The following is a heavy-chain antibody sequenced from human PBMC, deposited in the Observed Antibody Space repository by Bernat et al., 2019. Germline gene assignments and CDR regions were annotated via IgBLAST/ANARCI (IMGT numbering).Heavy chain of an antibody. J-gene: IGHJ5*02. D-gene: IGHD2-15*01. V-gene: IGHV1-2*04. CDR3: AREEKGYCSGGSCYWNNWFDP. CDR1: GYTFTGYY. CDR2: INPNSGGT. Sequence: QVQLVQSGAEVKKPGASVKVSCKASGYTFTGYYMHWVRQAPGQGLEWMGWINPNSGGTNYAQKCQGWVTMTRDTSSSTAYMELSRLRSDDTAVYYCAREEKGYCSGGSCYWNNWFDPWGQGTLVTVSS.